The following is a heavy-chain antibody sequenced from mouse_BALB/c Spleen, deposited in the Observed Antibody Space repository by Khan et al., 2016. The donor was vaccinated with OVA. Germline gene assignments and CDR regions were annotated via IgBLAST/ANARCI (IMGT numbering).Heavy chain of an antibody. Sequence: EVQLQESGPGLVKPSQSLSLTCTVTGYSITSGYAWNWIRQFPGNKLEWMGYISYSGGTSYNPSLKSRISITRDTSKNQFFLQLNSVTTEDTATYYCARGNYYGYYFDYWGQGTPPTVSS. CDR1: GYSITSGYA. V-gene: IGHV3-2*02. CDR3: ARGNYYGYYFDY. CDR2: ISYSGGT. J-gene: IGHJ2*01. D-gene: IGHD1-1*01.